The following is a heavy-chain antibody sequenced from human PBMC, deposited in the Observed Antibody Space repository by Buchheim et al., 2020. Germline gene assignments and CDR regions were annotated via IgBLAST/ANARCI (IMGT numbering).Heavy chain of an antibody. CDR2: IYHSGST. J-gene: IGHJ4*02. CDR1: GGSISSSNW. V-gene: IGHV4-4*02. CDR3: SGHGILTGYYYFDY. D-gene: IGHD3-9*01. Sequence: QVQLQESGPGLVKPSGTLSLTCAVSGGSISSSNWWSWVRQPPGKGLEWIGEIYHSGSTNYNPSLKSRFTISVDKSKNQFSLKLSSVTAADTAVYYCSGHGILTGYYYFDYWGQGTL.